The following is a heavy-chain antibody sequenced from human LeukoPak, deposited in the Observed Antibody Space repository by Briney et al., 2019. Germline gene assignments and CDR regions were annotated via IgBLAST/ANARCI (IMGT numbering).Heavy chain of an antibody. CDR2: ISAYNGNT. CDR3: ARGVAGFGELLSRTDY. V-gene: IGHV1-18*01. D-gene: IGHD3-10*01. J-gene: IGHJ4*02. Sequence: ASVKVSCKASGYTFTSYGISWVRQAPGQGLEWMGWISAYNGNTNYAQKLQGRVTMTTDTSTSTAYMELRSLRSDGTAVYYCARGVAGFGELLSRTDYWGQGTLVTVSS. CDR1: GYTFTSYG.